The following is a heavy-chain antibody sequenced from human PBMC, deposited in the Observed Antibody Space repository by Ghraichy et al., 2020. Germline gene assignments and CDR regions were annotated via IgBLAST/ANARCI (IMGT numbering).Heavy chain of an antibody. V-gene: IGHV3-7*01. CDR1: GFIFSNSW. Sequence: GGSLRLSCAVSGFIFSNSWMSWVRQTPGKGLEWVANIKGDGSEIYYVDSVKGRFTTSRDNAKNSLNLQMNSLRAEDTAVYYCARLIDRAPDYWGQGTLVTVSP. CDR3: ARLIDRAPDY. J-gene: IGHJ4*02. CDR2: IKGDGSEI. D-gene: IGHD3-22*01.